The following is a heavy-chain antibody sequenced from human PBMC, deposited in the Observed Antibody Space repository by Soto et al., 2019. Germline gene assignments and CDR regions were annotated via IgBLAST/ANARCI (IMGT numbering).Heavy chain of an antibody. D-gene: IGHD6-19*01. CDR1: GGTFSSYT. V-gene: IGHV1-69*08. CDR3: ARDIAVAGTRGG. J-gene: IGHJ4*02. CDR2: IIPILGIA. Sequence: QVQLVQSGAEVKKPGSSVKVSCKASGGTFSSYTISWVRQAPGQGLEWMGRIIPILGIANYAQKFQGRVTITEDKSTSTAYMELSSLRSEDTAVYYCARDIAVAGTRGGWGQGTLVTVSS.